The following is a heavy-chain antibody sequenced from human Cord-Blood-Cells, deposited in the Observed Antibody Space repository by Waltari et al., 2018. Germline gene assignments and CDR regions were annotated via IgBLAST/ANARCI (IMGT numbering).Heavy chain of an antibody. J-gene: IGHJ4*02. V-gene: IGHV1-3*01. CDR3: ARWQRRVDY. CDR1: GYTFTSYA. D-gene: IGHD1-1*01. Sequence: QVQLVQSGAEVKKPGASVKVPCKASGYTFTSYAMHWVRQAPGQRLEWMGWINAGNGNTKYSQKFQGRVTITRDTSASTAYMELSSLRSEDTAVYYCARWQRRVDYWGQGTLVTVSS. CDR2: INAGNGNT.